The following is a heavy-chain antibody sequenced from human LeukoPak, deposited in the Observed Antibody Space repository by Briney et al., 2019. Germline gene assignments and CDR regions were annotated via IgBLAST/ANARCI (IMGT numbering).Heavy chain of an antibody. CDR2: INSDGSTT. D-gene: IGHD3-16*01. CDR3: TRINYG. J-gene: IGHJ4*02. CDR1: GFTFSSYW. V-gene: IGHV3-74*01. Sequence: GGSLRLSCAASGFTFSSYWMHWVRQAPGKGLMWVSRINSDGSTTSYADSVKGRFTISRDNAKNTLYLQMNSLRVEDTAVYYCTRINYGWGQGTLVTVSS.